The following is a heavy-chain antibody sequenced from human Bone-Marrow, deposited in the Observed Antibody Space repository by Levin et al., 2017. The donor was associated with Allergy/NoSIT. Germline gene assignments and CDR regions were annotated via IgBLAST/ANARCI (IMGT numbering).Heavy chain of an antibody. V-gene: IGHV1-69*02. CDR2: IIPILGIA. CDR1: GGTFSSYT. J-gene: IGHJ4*02. D-gene: IGHD4-17*01. CDR3: ARVRDRAFDYAADY. Sequence: KISCKASGGTFSSYTISWVRQAPGQGLEWMGRIIPILGIANYAQKFQGRVTITADKSTSTAYMELSSLRSEDTAVYYCARVRDRAFDYAADYWGQGTLVTVSS.